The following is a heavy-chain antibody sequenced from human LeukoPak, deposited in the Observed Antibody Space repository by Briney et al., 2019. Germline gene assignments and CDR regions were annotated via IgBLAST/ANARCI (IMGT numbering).Heavy chain of an antibody. CDR3: ARDAKYYYGSRTYFFFEY. CDR1: GYSISSGYY. CDR2: IYHSGST. Sequence: SETLSLTCTVSGYSISSGYYWGWIRQPPGKGLEWIGSIYHSGSTYYNPSLKSRVTISIDTSKNQFSLKLSSVTAADTAIYYCARDAKYYYGSRTYFFFEYWGQGTLLTVSS. V-gene: IGHV4-38-2*02. J-gene: IGHJ4*02. D-gene: IGHD3-10*01.